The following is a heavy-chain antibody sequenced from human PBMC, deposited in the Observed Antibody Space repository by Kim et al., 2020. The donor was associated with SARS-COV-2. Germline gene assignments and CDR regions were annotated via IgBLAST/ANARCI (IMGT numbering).Heavy chain of an antibody. CDR2: IYYSGST. J-gene: IGHJ4*02. Sequence: SETLSLTCTVSGGSISSYYWSWIRQPPGKGLEWIGYIYYSGSTNYNPSLKSRVTIXVDTSKNQFSLKLSSVTAADTAVYYCARGXXXELLNFDYWGQGTLVTVSS. CDR1: GGSISSYY. D-gene: IGHD1-26*01. CDR3: ARGXXXELLNFDY. V-gene: IGHV4-59*01.